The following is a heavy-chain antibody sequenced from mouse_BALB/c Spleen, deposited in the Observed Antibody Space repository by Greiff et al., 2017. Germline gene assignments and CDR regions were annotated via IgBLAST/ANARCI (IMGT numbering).Heavy chain of an antibody. CDR2: ISYDGSN. CDR3: ARVPKKIYYGSSYWYFDV. Sequence: EVQRVESGPGLVKPSQSLSLTCSVTGYSITSGYYWNWIRQFPGNKLEWMGYISYDGSNNYNPSLKNRISITRDTSKNQFFLKLNSVTTEDTATYYCARVPKKIYYGSSYWYFDVWGAGTTVTVSS. CDR1: GYSITSGYY. D-gene: IGHD1-1*01. V-gene: IGHV3-6*02. J-gene: IGHJ1*01.